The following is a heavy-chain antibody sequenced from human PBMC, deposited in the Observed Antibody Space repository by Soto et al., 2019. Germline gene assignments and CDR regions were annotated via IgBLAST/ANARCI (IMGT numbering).Heavy chain of an antibody. CDR2: MSGAGGSI. CDR1: GFSFSSYG. J-gene: IGHJ4*02. V-gene: IGHV3-23*01. CDR3: AGGALVGAFGY. Sequence: GGSLRLSCVASGFSFSSYGMGWVRQAPGKGLEWVSVMSGAGGSIFYADSVRGRFTISRDNSRKTLYLQMNGLRVDDTAVYYCAGGALVGAFGYWGQGALVSVSS. D-gene: IGHD5-18*01.